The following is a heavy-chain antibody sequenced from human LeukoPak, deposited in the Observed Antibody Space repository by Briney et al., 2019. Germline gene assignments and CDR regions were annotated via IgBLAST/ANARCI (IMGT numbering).Heavy chain of an antibody. CDR1: GGTFSSYA. D-gene: IGHD2-2*01. V-gene: IGHV1-69*13. CDR2: IIPIFGTA. CDR3: ARRKYCSSTSCYGDMGMDV. J-gene: IGHJ6*03. Sequence: ASVKVSCKASGGTFSSYAISWVRQAPGQGLEWMGGIIPIFGTANYAQKFQGRVTITADESTCTAYMELSSLRSEDTAVYYCARRKYCSSTSCYGDMGMDVWGKGTTVTVSS.